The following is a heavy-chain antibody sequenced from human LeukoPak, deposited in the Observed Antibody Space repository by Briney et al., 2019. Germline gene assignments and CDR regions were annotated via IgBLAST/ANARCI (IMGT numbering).Heavy chain of an antibody. CDR1: GFTFSSYS. CDR2: ISSSSSTI. V-gene: IGHV3-48*01. D-gene: IGHD3-10*01. J-gene: IGHJ6*03. Sequence: GGSLRLSCAASGFTFSSYSMNWVRQAPGEGLEWVSYISSSSSTIYYADSVKGRFTISRDNAKNSLYLQMNSLRAEDTAVYYCARGKAFDMDVWGKGTTVTVSS. CDR3: ARGKAFDMDV.